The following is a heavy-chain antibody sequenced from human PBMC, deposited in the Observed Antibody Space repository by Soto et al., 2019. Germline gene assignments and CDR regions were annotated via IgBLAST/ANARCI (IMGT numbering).Heavy chain of an antibody. D-gene: IGHD6-19*01. V-gene: IGHV3-21*04. J-gene: IGHJ4*02. CDR3: ARGDGTGLYNSGWSPRY. Sequence: EVQLVESGGGLVKPGESLRVSCAASGFTFSYYSLHWVRQAPGKGLEWVSSISGSSTYIYYADRVKGRFTISRDNAKNSLYLRMDSLRAGDTAVYYGARGDGTGLYNSGWSPRYWGQGTLVTVSS. CDR1: GFTFSYYS. CDR2: ISGSSTYI.